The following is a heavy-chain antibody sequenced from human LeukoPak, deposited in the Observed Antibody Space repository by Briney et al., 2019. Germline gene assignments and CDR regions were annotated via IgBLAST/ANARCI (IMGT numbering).Heavy chain of an antibody. CDR2: INHSGST. V-gene: IGHV4-34*01. CDR1: GGSFSGYY. CDR3: ARGVSSGWFGEYFDY. J-gene: IGHJ4*02. Sequence: PSETLSLTCAVYGGSFSGYYWSWIRQPPGKGLEWIGEINHSGSTNYNPSLKSRVTISVDTSKNQFSLKLSSVTAADTAVYYCARGVSSGWFGEYFDYWGQGTLVTVSS. D-gene: IGHD3-10*01.